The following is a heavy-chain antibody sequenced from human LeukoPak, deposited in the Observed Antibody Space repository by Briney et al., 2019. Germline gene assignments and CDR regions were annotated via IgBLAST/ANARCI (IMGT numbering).Heavy chain of an antibody. CDR2: IKQDGSEK. D-gene: IGHD4-17*01. V-gene: IGHV3-7*01. Sequence: GGSLRLSCAASGFTFSSYWMSWVRQAPGKGLEWVASIKQDGSEKYYVDSVKGRFTISRDNAKNSLYLQMNSLRAEDTALYYGARAPGEGWLDPWGQGTLVTVSS. CDR3: ARAPGEGWLDP. J-gene: IGHJ5*02. CDR1: GFTFSSYW.